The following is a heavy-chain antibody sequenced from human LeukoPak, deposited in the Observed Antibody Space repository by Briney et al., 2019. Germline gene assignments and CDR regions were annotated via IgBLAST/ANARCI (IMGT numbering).Heavy chain of an antibody. Sequence: PGGSLRLSCAASGFTFSRYGMHWVRQAPGKGLEGVAFIRYDGSNKNYADSVKGRITISRDNSKNTLYLQMNSLRAEDTAVYYCAKDPRDCSSASYYIAAAGFDYWGQGTLVTVSS. CDR2: IRYDGSNK. J-gene: IGHJ4*02. CDR1: GFTFSRYG. CDR3: AKDPRDCSSASYYIAAAGFDY. D-gene: IGHD2-2*02. V-gene: IGHV3-30*02.